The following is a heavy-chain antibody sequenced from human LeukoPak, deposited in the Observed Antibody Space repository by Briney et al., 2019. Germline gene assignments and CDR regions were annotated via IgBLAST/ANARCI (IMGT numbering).Heavy chain of an antibody. CDR2: TYYRSKWYN. CDR1: GDSVSRNSAV. CDR3: ARVKYCTNGVCSYDAFDI. Sequence: SQTLSLTCAISGDSVSRNSAVWNWIRQSPSRGLEWLGRTYYRSKWYNDYAVSVKSRITINPDTSKNQFSLQLNSVTPEDTAVYYCARVKYCTNGVCSYDAFDIWGQGTMVTVSS. D-gene: IGHD2-8*01. V-gene: IGHV6-1*01. J-gene: IGHJ3*02.